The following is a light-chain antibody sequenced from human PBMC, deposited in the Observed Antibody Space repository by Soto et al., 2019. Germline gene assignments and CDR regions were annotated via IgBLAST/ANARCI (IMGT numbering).Light chain of an antibody. J-gene: IGLJ1*01. CDR3: SSHTSSSRYV. Sequence: QSALTQPASVSGSPGQSITISCTGTSSDVGGNHVSWYQQHPGKAPRLIIYDVSNRPPGISNRFSGSKSDNTASLTISGLQADDEADYYCSSHTSSSRYVFGTGTKLTVL. CDR2: DVS. V-gene: IGLV2-14*01. CDR1: SSDVGGNH.